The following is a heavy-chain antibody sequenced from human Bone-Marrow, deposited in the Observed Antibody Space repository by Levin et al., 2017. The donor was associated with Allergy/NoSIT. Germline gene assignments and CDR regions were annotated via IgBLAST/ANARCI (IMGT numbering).Heavy chain of an antibody. CDR1: GFTFRSYS. J-gene: IGHJ4*02. Sequence: GESLKISCAASGFTFRSYSMNWVRQAPGKGLEWVSYISSSSSTIYYADSVKGRFTISRDNAKNSLYLQMNSLRAEDTAVYYCATGEWLVGRGYFDYWGQGTLVTVSS. CDR2: ISSSSSTI. V-gene: IGHV3-48*04. CDR3: ATGEWLVGRGYFDY. D-gene: IGHD6-19*01.